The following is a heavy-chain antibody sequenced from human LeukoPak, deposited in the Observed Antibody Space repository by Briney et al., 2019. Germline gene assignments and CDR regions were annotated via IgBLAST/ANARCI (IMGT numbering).Heavy chain of an antibody. D-gene: IGHD2-2*01. V-gene: IGHV1-69*06. Sequence: ASVKVSCKSSGDTFTIYAISWVRQAPGQGREWMGRIIPIFGTANYAQKFQGRVTITADKSTSTAYMELSSLRSEDTAVYYCASLGYCSSTSCYLFDYWGQGTLVTVSS. CDR3: ASLGYCSSTSCYLFDY. CDR2: IIPIFGTA. J-gene: IGHJ4*02. CDR1: GDTFTIYA.